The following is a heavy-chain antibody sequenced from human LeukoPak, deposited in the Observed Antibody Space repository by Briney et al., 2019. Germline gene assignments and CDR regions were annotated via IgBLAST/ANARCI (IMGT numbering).Heavy chain of an antibody. CDR2: IKQDGSEK. CDR1: GFTFSSYW. D-gene: IGHD3-22*01. V-gene: IGHV3-7*01. Sequence: GGSLRLSRAASGFTFSSYWMSWVRQAPGKGLEWVANIKQDGSEKYYVDSVKGRFTISRDNAKNSLYLQMNSLRAEDTAVYYCARGGGYYDSSGYYFYWGQGTLVTVSS. J-gene: IGHJ4*02. CDR3: ARGGGYYDSSGYYFY.